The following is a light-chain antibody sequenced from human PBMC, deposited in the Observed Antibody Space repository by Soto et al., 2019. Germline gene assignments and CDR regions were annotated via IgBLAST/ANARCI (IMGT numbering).Light chain of an antibody. Sequence: QSALTQPASASGSPGQSITISCTGTGTDVGAYDYVPWYQQHPGKAPKFMIYDVSNRPSGVSNRFSGSKSGNTASLTISGLQAEDEADYYCCSYTTSNTRQIVFGTGTKVTVL. CDR1: GTDVGAYDY. CDR2: DVS. J-gene: IGLJ1*01. V-gene: IGLV2-14*01. CDR3: CSYTTSNTRQIV.